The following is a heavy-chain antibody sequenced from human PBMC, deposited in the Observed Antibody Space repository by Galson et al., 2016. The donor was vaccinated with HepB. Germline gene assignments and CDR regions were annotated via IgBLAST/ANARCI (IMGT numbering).Heavy chain of an antibody. CDR1: GFTVSSNY. V-gene: IGHV3-66*02. CDR2: IYSGGTT. J-gene: IGHJ4*02. CDR3: ARGVYGDHGWFDY. D-gene: IGHD4-17*01. Sequence: SLRLSCAASGFTVSSNYMSWVRQAPGEGLEWVSVIYSGGTTYYADSVKGRFTISRDSSKNTLFLQMNTLRPEDTAVYYCARGVYGDHGWFDYWGQGTLVTVSS.